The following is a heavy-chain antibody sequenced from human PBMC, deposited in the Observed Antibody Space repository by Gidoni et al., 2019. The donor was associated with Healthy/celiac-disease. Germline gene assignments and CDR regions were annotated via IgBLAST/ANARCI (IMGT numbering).Heavy chain of an antibody. J-gene: IGHJ4*02. V-gene: IGHV3-7*04. D-gene: IGHD1-26*01. CDR3: ARARRSTFDY. CDR1: GFTFSTYR. CDR2: KKQDGSEK. Sequence: EVQLVEPGGGLVQPGGSLRLSCAASGFTFSTYRMGCVRQAPGKGLEWVANKKQDGSEKYYVDFVKGRFTISRDNAKNSLYLQMNSLRAEDTAVYYCARARRSTFDYWGQGTLVTVSS.